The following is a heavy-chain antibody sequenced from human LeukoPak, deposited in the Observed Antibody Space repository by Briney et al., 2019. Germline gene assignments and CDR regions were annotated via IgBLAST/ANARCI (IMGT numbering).Heavy chain of an antibody. D-gene: IGHD4-17*01. CDR1: GGSISSSSYY. CDR3: ARVMHGYGDFYGMDV. V-gene: IGHV4-61*01. CDR2: IFYSGNT. Sequence: SETLSLTCTVSGGSISSSSYYWSWIRQPPGKGLEWIGYIFYSGNTKYNPSLKSRVTMSLDTSKKQFSLKVSSVTAADTAVYYCARVMHGYGDFYGMDVWGQGTTVTVSS. J-gene: IGHJ6*02.